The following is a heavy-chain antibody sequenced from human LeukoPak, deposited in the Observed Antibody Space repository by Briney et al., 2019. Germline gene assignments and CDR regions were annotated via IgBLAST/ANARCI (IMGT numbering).Heavy chain of an antibody. Sequence: PSETLSLTCTVSGGSISSYYWSWIRQPPGKGLEWIGYIYYSGSPNYNPSLKSRVTISVDTSKSQFSLKLSSVTAADTAVYYCAREGSSPVFDIWGQGTMVTVSS. D-gene: IGHD6-6*01. CDR1: GGSISSYY. V-gene: IGHV4-59*01. CDR2: IYYSGSP. J-gene: IGHJ3*02. CDR3: AREGSSPVFDI.